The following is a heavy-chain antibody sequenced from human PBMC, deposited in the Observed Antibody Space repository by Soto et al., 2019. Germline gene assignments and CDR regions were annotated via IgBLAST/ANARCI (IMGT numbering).Heavy chain of an antibody. Sequence: GGSLRLSCAASGFTFSSYSMNWVRQAPGKGLEWVSSISSSSSYIYYADSVKGRFTISRDNAKNSLYLQMNSLRAEDTAVYYWAREVRELNDAFDIWGQGTMVTVSS. CDR3: AREVRELNDAFDI. CDR1: GFTFSSYS. V-gene: IGHV3-21*01. D-gene: IGHD3-10*01. CDR2: ISSSSSYI. J-gene: IGHJ3*02.